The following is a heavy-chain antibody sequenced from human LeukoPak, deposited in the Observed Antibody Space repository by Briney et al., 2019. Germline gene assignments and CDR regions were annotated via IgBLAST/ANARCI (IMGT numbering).Heavy chain of an antibody. CDR2: IGATSGFT. D-gene: IGHD3-9*01. CDR1: GFSLRTYG. Sequence: GGSLRLSCVGSGFSLRTYGMNWVRQAPGKGLEWVSSIGATSGFTYYADSVKGRFIISRENAKNSLYLQMNGLRVEDTAVYYCARAVRYFDYLLGPPDYWGQGTLVTVSS. V-gene: IGHV3-21*01. CDR3: ARAVRYFDYLLGPPDY. J-gene: IGHJ4*02.